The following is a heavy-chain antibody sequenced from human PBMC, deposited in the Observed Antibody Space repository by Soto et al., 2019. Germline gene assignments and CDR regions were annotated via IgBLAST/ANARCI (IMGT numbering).Heavy chain of an antibody. CDR2: IYPGDSDT. CDR1: GYSFTSYW. D-gene: IGHD2-2*01. V-gene: IGHV5-51*01. Sequence: PGESLKISCKGSGYSFTSYWIGWVRQMPGKGLEWMGIIYPGDSDTRYSPSFQGQVTISADKSISTAYLQWSSLKASDTAMYYCARVKDGSTSLHYMDVWGKGTTVTVSS. J-gene: IGHJ6*03. CDR3: ARVKDGSTSLHYMDV.